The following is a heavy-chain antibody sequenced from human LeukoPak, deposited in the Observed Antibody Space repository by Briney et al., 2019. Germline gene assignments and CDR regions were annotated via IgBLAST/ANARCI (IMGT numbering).Heavy chain of an antibody. CDR2: ISYDGSNK. J-gene: IGHJ4*02. CDR3: AKFRLGYYFDY. Sequence: PGGSLRLSCAASGFTFSSYAMHWVRQAPGKGLEWVAVISYDGSNKYYADSVKGRFTISRDNSKNTLYLQMNSLRAEDTAVYYCAKFRLGYYFDYWGQGTLVTVSS. CDR1: GFTFSSYA. V-gene: IGHV3-30*18. D-gene: IGHD6-19*01.